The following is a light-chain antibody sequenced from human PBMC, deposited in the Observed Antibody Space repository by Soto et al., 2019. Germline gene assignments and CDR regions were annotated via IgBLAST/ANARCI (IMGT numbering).Light chain of an antibody. J-gene: IGKJ4*01. CDR3: QQIYSAPLT. CDR1: QSITTY. Sequence: DTQMTQSPPSLSTSVRDRVTITCRASQSITTYLNWYRQKPGKAPKLLIYAASSLQSGVPSRFSGSGSETEFTLSISSLQPEDFATYFCQQIYSAPLTFGGGTKVDIK. V-gene: IGKV1-39*01. CDR2: AAS.